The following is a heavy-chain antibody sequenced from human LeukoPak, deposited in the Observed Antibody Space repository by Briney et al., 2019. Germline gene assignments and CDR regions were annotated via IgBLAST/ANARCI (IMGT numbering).Heavy chain of an antibody. CDR3: AKTLGARYYFDS. V-gene: IGHV5-51*01. J-gene: IGHJ4*02. CDR1: GYTFTNNW. D-gene: IGHD1-14*01. Sequence: HGESLKISCKGSGYTFTNNWIGWVRQMPGKGLEWMGIINPADSDSRYSPSFQGRVTISADKSITTAYLQWTSLKASDTAIYYCAKTLGARYYFDSWGQGTLVTVSS. CDR2: INPADSDS.